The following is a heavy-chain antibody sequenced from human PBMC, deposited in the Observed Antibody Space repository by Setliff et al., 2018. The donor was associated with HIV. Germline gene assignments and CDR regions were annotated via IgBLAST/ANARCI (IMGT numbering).Heavy chain of an antibody. CDR3: ARRGRNYGDSISFMDV. CDR2: IHFDGSNK. CDR1: GFTFSTYG. D-gene: IGHD4-17*01. Sequence: GGSLRLSCAASGFTFSTYGMHWVRQAPGKGLEWVAFIHFDGSNKYYADSVKGRFTISRDNSKNTLYLQMNSLRAEDTAVYYCARRGRNYGDSISFMDVWGKGTTVTVSS. V-gene: IGHV3-30*02. J-gene: IGHJ6*03.